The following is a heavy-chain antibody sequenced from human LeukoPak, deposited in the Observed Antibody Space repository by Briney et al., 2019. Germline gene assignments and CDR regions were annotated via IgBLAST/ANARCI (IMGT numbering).Heavy chain of an antibody. J-gene: IGHJ4*02. CDR2: IYNSGST. CDR1: GGSISSGGYY. D-gene: IGHD3-16*01. CDR3: ARGDYAYVWGSYDY. V-gene: IGHV4-31*03. Sequence: SQTLSLTCTVSGGSISSGGYYWSWIRQHPGKGLEWIGYIYNSGSTYYNPSLKSRVTISVDTSKNQFSLKLSSVTAADTAVYYCARGDYAYVWGSYDYWGQGTLVTVSS.